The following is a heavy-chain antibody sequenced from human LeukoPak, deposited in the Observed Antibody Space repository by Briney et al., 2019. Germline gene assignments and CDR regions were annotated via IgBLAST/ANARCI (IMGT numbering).Heavy chain of an antibody. CDR3: ARTAAAGV. J-gene: IGHJ4*02. CDR1: GGSFSGYY. CDR2: INHSGST. V-gene: IGHV4-34*01. Sequence: SETLPLTCAVYGGSFSGYYWSWIRQPPGKGLEWIGEINHSGSTNYNPSLKSRVTISVDTSKNQFSLKLSSVTAADTAVYYCARTAAAGVWGQGTLVTVSS. D-gene: IGHD6-13*01.